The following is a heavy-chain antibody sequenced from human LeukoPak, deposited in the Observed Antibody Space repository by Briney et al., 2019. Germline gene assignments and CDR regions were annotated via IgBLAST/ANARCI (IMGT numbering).Heavy chain of an antibody. V-gene: IGHV4-34*01. D-gene: IGHD5-12*01. CDR3: ARRWLRFYYYYMDV. CDR1: GGSFSGYY. J-gene: IGHJ6*03. CDR2: INHSGST. Sequence: PSETLSLTCAVYGGSFSGYYWSWIRQPPGKGLEWIGEINHSGSTNYNPSLKSRVTISVDTSKNQFSLKLSSVTAADTAVYYCARRWLRFYYYYMDVWGKGTTVTVSS.